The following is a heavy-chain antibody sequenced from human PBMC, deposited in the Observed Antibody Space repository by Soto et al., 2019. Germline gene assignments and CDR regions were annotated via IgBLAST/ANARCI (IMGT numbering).Heavy chain of an antibody. J-gene: IGHJ6*02. CDR1: GGSFSSYI. CDR2: IIPVLGVE. Sequence: SVKVSCKASGGSFSSYIVSWVRQAPGQGLYWMGRIIPVLGVEYYAQKFQGRVTITADESTSTAYMELSSLRSEDTAVYYCASPGTVTTGYYYYYYGMDVWGQGTTVTVSS. CDR3: ASPGTVTTGYYYYYYGMDV. D-gene: IGHD4-4*01. V-gene: IGHV1-69*02.